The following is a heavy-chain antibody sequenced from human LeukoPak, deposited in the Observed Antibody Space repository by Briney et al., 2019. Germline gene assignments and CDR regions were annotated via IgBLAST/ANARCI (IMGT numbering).Heavy chain of an antibody. CDR1: GGTFSSYA. CDR3: ARDFMNYDFWSGYSTEKNWFDP. V-gene: IGHV1-69*13. CDR2: IIPIFGTA. J-gene: IGHJ5*02. Sequence: VASVKVSCKASGGTFSSYAISWVRQAPGQGLEWMGGIIPIFGTANYAQKFQGRVTITADESTSTAYMELSSLRSEDTAVHYCARDFMNYDFWSGYSTEKNWFDPWGQGTLVTVSS. D-gene: IGHD3-3*01.